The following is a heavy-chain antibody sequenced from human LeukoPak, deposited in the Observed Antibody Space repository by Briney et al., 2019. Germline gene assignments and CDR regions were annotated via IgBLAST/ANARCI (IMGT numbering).Heavy chain of an antibody. Sequence: PGGSLRLSCAASGYTFSSYAMHWVRQAPGKGLEWVAVISYDGSNKYYADSVKGRFTISRDNSKNTLYLQMNSLRAEDTAVYYCARDLGRHYDSSEGFLLGMDVWGQGTTVTVSS. V-gene: IGHV3-30-3*01. CDR2: ISYDGSNK. CDR1: GYTFSSYA. CDR3: ARDLGRHYDSSEGFLLGMDV. J-gene: IGHJ6*02. D-gene: IGHD3-22*01.